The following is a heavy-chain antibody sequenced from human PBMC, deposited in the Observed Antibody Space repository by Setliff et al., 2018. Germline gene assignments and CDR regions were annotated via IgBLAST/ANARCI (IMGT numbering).Heavy chain of an antibody. CDR2: IYTSGST. D-gene: IGHD3-16*01. Sequence: PSETLSLTCTVSGGSISSGSYYWSWIRQPAGKGLEWIGHIYTSGSTNYNPSLKSRVTISLDKSKNQFSLKLASVTAADTAIYYCVRDEAGHGLYNYFDPWGQGTLVTVSS. J-gene: IGHJ5*02. CDR1: GGSISSGSYY. V-gene: IGHV4-61*09. CDR3: VRDEAGHGLYNYFDP.